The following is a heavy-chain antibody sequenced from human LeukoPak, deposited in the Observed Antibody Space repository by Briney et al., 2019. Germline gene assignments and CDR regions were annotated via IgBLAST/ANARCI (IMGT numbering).Heavy chain of an antibody. CDR1: GFTFSSYG. V-gene: IGHV3-33*01. CDR3: AAHSSSWDFDY. CDR2: IWYDGSNK. Sequence: GRSLRLSCAASGFTFSSYGMHWVRQASGKGLEWVAVIWYDGSNKYYADSVKGRFTISRDNSKNTLYLQMNSLRAEDTAVYYCAAHSSSWDFDYWGQGTLVTVSS. D-gene: IGHD6-13*01. J-gene: IGHJ4*02.